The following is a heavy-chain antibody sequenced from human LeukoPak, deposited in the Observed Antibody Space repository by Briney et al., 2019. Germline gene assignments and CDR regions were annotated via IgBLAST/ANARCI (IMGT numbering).Heavy chain of an antibody. V-gene: IGHV4-34*01. J-gene: IGHJ3*02. CDR3: ARGSGYGAFDI. Sequence: SETLSLTCAVYGGSFSGYYWSWIRQPPGKGLEWIGEINHSGSTNYNPSLKSRVTISVDTSKNQFSLKLSSVTAADTAVYYCARGSGYGAFDIWGQGTMVTVSS. CDR2: INHSGST. D-gene: IGHD3-22*01. CDR1: GGSFSGYY.